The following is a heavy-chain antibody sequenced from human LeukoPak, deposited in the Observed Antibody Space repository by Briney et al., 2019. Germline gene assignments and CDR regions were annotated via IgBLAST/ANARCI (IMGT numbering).Heavy chain of an antibody. J-gene: IGHJ4*02. CDR3: ARDLRGNYYDSSGYNDY. Sequence: GGSLRLSCAASGFTFSSYAMHWVRQAPGKGLEWVAVISYDGSNKYYADFVKGRFTISRDNSKNTLYLQMNSLRAEDTAVYYCARDLRGNYYDSSGYNDYWGQGTLVTVSS. CDR1: GFTFSSYA. V-gene: IGHV3-30*14. CDR2: ISYDGSNK. D-gene: IGHD3-22*01.